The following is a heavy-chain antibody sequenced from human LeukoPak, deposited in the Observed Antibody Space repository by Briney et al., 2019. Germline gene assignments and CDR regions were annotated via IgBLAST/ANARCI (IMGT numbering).Heavy chain of an antibody. CDR2: ISSSSSYI. J-gene: IGHJ6*03. D-gene: IGHD5-18*01. CDR1: GFTCSSYE. CDR3: ARPPARGYSYVYYYYMDV. V-gene: IGHV3-21*01. Sequence: GGSLRLSCAASGFTCSSYEMNWVRQAPGKGQEWVSSISSSSSYIYYADSVNGRFTLSRVNAKNSLYLQMNSLRAEDTAVYYCARPPARGYSYVYYYYMDVWGKGTTVTVSS.